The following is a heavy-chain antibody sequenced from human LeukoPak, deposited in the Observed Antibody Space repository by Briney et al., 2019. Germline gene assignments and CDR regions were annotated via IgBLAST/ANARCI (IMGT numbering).Heavy chain of an antibody. CDR2: IKQDGSEK. CDR3: ARVITMLRGVPYGMDV. V-gene: IGHV3-7*01. Sequence: GGSLRLSCAASGFTFSSYWMSWVRQAPGKGLEWVANIKQDGSEKYYVDSVKGRFTISRDNAKNSLYLQMNSLRAEDTAVYYCARVITMLRGVPYGMDVWGQGTTATVSS. CDR1: GFTFSSYW. D-gene: IGHD3-10*01. J-gene: IGHJ6*02.